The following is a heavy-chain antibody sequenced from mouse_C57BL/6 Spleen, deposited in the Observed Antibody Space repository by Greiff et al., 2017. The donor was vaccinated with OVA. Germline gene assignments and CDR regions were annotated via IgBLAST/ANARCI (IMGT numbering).Heavy chain of an antibody. CDR3: AREDDYDEFAY. V-gene: IGHV5-4*01. Sequence: EVQLVESGGGLVKPGGSLKLSCAASGFTFSSYAMSWVRQTPEKRLEWVATISDGGSYTYYPDNVKGRFTISRDNAKNNLYLQMSHLKSEDTAMYYCAREDDYDEFAYWGQGTLVTVSA. D-gene: IGHD2-4*01. CDR2: ISDGGSYT. J-gene: IGHJ3*01. CDR1: GFTFSSYA.